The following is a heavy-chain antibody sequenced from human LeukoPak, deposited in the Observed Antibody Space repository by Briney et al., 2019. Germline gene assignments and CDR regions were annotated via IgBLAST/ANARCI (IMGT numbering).Heavy chain of an antibody. CDR1: GFTFSTYS. D-gene: IGHD2-15*01. V-gene: IGHV3-21*01. J-gene: IGHJ4*02. Sequence: KTGGSLRLSCTASGFTFSTYSMNWVRQAPGKGLEWVSSISSGGSYIHSSDSVKGRFTISRDNAKNSLYLQMNSLRAEDTAVYYCAGRGCSDGLCHFDYWGQGTLVTVSS. CDR2: ISSGGSYI. CDR3: AGRGCSDGLCHFDY.